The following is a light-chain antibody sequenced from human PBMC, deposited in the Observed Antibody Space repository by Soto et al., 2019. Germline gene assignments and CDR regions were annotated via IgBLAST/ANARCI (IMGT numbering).Light chain of an antibody. J-gene: IGKJ1*01. CDR1: QSFSRSS. V-gene: IGKV3-20*01. Sequence: EIVLTQSPGTLSLSPGERATLSCRARQSFSRSSLAWYQQKPGQAPRLLIYGASSRATGIPDRFSGSGSGTDFSLTISRLEPEDFAVYYCQQYGSSRTFGQATKAETK. CDR2: GAS. CDR3: QQYGSSRT.